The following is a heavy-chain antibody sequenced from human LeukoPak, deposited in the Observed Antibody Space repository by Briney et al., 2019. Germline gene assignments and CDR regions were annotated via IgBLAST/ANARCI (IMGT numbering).Heavy chain of an antibody. Sequence: GESLKISCKASGYTFTHQWSGWVRQKSGSGLEWMGIIYPRDSDTRYSPSFQGHVSISADTSINTAYLEWSRLEASDTAIYYCARHSDVIGAIWGQGTLVTVSS. CDR2: IYPRDSDT. V-gene: IGHV5-51*01. CDR3: ARHSDVIGAI. D-gene: IGHD3-10*01. CDR1: GYTFTHQW. J-gene: IGHJ4*02.